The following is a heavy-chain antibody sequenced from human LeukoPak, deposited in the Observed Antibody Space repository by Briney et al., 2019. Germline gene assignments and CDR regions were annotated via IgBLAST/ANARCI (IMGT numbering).Heavy chain of an antibody. J-gene: IGHJ4*02. CDR1: GFTFQNFD. V-gene: IGHV3-23*01. Sequence: GGSLGLSCAASGFTFQNFDMTWVRQAPGKGLEWVSSVSRSGAYAHYADSVRGRFTISRDNSNNTLFLQMNSLRGDDTAVYYCVRGASHLAYWGQGTLVTASP. CDR3: VRGASHLAY. CDR2: VSRSGAYA.